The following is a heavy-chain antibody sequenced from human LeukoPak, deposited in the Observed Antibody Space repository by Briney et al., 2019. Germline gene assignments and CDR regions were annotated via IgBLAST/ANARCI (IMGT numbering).Heavy chain of an antibody. CDR2: ISGSGGST. CDR3: ARDPGDWIFDY. CDR1: GFTFSSYA. J-gene: IGHJ4*02. Sequence: GGSLRLSCAASGFTFSSYAMSWVRQAPGKGLEWVSAISGSGGSTYYADSVKGRFTISRDNSKNTLYLQMNSLRADDTAVYYCARDPGDWIFDYWGQGTLVTVSS. V-gene: IGHV3-23*01. D-gene: IGHD3/OR15-3a*01.